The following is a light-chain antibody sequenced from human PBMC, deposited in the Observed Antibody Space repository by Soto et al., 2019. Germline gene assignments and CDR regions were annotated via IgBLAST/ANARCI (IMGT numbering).Light chain of an antibody. CDR1: SSNIGSNP. CDR3: AAWDDSLRGRV. CDR2: SDN. Sequence: QSVLTQPPSASGTPGQRVTISCSGSSSNIGSNPVSWYQQLPGAAPNSLIYSDNQRPSGVPDRISGSRSGTSASLAISGLQSEDEAEYYCAAWDDSLRGRVFGGGTKGTVL. V-gene: IGLV1-44*01. J-gene: IGLJ2*01.